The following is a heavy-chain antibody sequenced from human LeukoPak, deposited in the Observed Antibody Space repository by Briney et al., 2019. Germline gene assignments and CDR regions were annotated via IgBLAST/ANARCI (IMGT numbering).Heavy chain of an antibody. J-gene: IGHJ3*02. Sequence: SETLSLTCTVSGGSISSYYWSWIRQPAGKGLEWIGRIYTSGSTNYNPSLKGRVTMSVDTSKNQFSLKLSSVTAADTAVYYCARDPPVDFWSGYGAFDIWGQGTMVTVSS. CDR3: ARDPPVDFWSGYGAFDI. V-gene: IGHV4-4*07. D-gene: IGHD3-3*01. CDR1: GGSISSYY. CDR2: IYTSGST.